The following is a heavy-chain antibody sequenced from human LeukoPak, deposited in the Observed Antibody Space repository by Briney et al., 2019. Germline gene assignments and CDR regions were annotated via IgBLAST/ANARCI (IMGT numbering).Heavy chain of an antibody. CDR2: INHSGST. D-gene: IGHD5-12*01. V-gene: IGHV4-34*01. Sequence: PSETLSLTCAVCGGSFSGYYWSWIRQPPGKGLEGIGEINHSGSTNYNPSLKSRVTISVDTSKNQFSLKPSSVTAADTAVYYCARGKVAQHYYYYYMDVWGKGTMVTVSS. J-gene: IGHJ6*03. CDR3: ARGKVAQHYYYYYMDV. CDR1: GGSFSGYY.